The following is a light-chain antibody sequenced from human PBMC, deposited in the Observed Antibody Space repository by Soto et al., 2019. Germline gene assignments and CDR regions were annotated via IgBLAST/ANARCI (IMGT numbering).Light chain of an antibody. Sequence: QSVLTQPPSVSGAPGQRVIISCTGSSSNIGAGYDVHWYQQLPGTAPKLLIYGDSNRPSGVPDRFSGSKSGTSASLAITGLQAEDEADYYYQSYDTTLSGSRVFGRGTKLTVL. CDR1: SSNIGAGYD. J-gene: IGLJ2*01. CDR3: QSYDTTLSGSRV. CDR2: GDS. V-gene: IGLV1-40*01.